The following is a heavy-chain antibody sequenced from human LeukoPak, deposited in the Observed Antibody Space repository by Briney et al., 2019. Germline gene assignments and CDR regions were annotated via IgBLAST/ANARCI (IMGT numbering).Heavy chain of an antibody. CDR3: AREWQGGIAAAGTRIEGDY. CDR2: IKQDGSEK. Sequence: PGGSLRLSCAVSGFSVSGYWMTWVRQAPGKGLEWAANIKQDGSEKNYVDSVKGRFTISRDNAENSLFLQTNSLRVEDTAVYYCAREWQGGIAAAGTRIEGDYWGQGTLVAVSS. CDR1: GFSVSGYW. J-gene: IGHJ4*02. D-gene: IGHD6-13*01. V-gene: IGHV3-7*01.